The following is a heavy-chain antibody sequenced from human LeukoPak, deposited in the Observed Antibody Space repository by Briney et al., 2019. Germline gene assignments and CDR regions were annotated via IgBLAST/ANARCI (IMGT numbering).Heavy chain of an antibody. CDR1: GYIFTSYY. J-gene: IGHJ4*02. CDR3: ARDAPCGGDCYPDY. CDR2: INPGDGRT. D-gene: IGHD2-21*02. V-gene: IGHV1-46*01. Sequence: ASVKVSCKASGYIFTSYYIHWVRQAPGQGLEWMGIINPGDGRTTYAQKFQDRVTMTRDTSTTTVYMELSSLRSEDTAVYHCARDAPCGGDCYPDYWGQGTLVIVSS.